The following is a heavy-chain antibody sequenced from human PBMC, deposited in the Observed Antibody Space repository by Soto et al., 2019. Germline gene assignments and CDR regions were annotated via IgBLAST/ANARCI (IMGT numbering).Heavy chain of an antibody. Sequence: QVQLVQSGAEVRRPGSSVNVSCKASGGTFGSNAVSWVRQAPGQGLEWMGNIIPIFGTINNAQKFQGRVTITADVSTNTAYMELSSLRSEDTAVYYCAREGYTFGPGEVRGAFDIWGQGTMATVSS. CDR2: IIPIFGTI. J-gene: IGHJ3*02. D-gene: IGHD1-1*01. V-gene: IGHV1-69*15. CDR1: GGTFGSNA. CDR3: AREGYTFGPGEVRGAFDI.